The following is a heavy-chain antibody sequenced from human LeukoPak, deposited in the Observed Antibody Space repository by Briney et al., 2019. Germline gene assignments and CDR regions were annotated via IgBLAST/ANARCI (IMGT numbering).Heavy chain of an antibody. Sequence: PGGSLRLSCAASGFTVRANYMNWVRQAPGKGLEWVSGIFSGDTDYADSVKGRFTISRDNSKNTLYLQMNSLRAEDTAVYYCAKDFLLAGSGWYRDTGDYWGQGTLVTVPS. CDR1: GFTVRANY. CDR2: IFSGDT. V-gene: IGHV3-53*01. J-gene: IGHJ4*02. D-gene: IGHD6-19*01. CDR3: AKDFLLAGSGWYRDTGDY.